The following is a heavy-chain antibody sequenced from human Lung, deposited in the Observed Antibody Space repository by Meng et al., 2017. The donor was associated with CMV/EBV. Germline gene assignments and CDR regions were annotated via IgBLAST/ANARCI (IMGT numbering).Heavy chain of an antibody. Sequence: CKGSGYRCASYWIGWVRQMPGKGLEWMGIIYPGDSEPRYSPSFQGQVTMSADKSISTVYLQWSSLKASDTAMYYCARRSISSYSLDFWGQGTLVTVSS. J-gene: IGHJ4*02. V-gene: IGHV5-51*01. D-gene: IGHD6-6*01. CDR2: IYPGDSEP. CDR1: GYRCASYW. CDR3: ARRSISSYSLDF.